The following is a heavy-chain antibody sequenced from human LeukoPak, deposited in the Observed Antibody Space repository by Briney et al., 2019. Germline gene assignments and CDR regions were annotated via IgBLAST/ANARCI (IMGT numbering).Heavy chain of an antibody. CDR1: GFTVSDFY. CDR2: ISGSGSIT. D-gene: IGHD6-13*01. CDR3: ARGYSSNWYGWDY. V-gene: IGHV3-11*04. Sequence: PGGSLRLSRAASGFTVSDFYMSWIRQAPGKGLEWVSFISGSGSITYYADSVGGRFTISRDNAKNSLYLQMNSLRAEDTAVYYCARGYSSNWYGWDYWGQGTLVTVSS. J-gene: IGHJ4*02.